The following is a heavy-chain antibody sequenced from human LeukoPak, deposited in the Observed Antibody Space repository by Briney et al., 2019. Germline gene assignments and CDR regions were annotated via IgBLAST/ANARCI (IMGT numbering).Heavy chain of an antibody. V-gene: IGHV4-4*07. Sequence: SETLSLTCTASGGSISSYDWSWIRQPAGKGLEWIGRIYISGNTYYNSSLKSRVTMSVDTSKNQLSLKLSSVSAADTAVYYCAREIYGSGSYYFDYWGQGTPVTVSS. J-gene: IGHJ4*02. CDR1: GGSISSYD. CDR2: IYISGNT. D-gene: IGHD3-10*01. CDR3: AREIYGSGSYYFDY.